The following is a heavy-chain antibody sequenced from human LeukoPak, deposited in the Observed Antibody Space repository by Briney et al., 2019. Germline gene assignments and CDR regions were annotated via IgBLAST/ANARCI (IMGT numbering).Heavy chain of an antibody. Sequence: SQTLSLTCTVSGGSISSGGYYWSWIRQPPGKGLEWIGYIYYSGSTYYNPSLKSRVTISVDTSKNQFSLKLSSVTAADTAVYYCARSFHDYYYYMDVWGKGTTVTVSS. D-gene: IGHD3-16*01. CDR1: GGSISSGGYY. CDR2: IYYSGST. CDR3: ARSFHDYYYYMDV. V-gene: IGHV4-30-2*03. J-gene: IGHJ6*03.